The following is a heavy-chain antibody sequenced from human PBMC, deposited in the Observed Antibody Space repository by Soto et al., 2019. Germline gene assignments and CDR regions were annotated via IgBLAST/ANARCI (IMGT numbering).Heavy chain of an antibody. CDR2: IKQDGSEK. D-gene: IGHD1-1*01. V-gene: IGHV3-7*01. CDR1: GCSIRDYW. CDR3: ARGKDGRRAGTYYFDMDV. J-gene: IGHJ6*03. Sequence: EEHLVESGGGLVQPGGSLRLSCAASGCSIRDYWMTWVRQAPRKGLDWVANIKQDGSEKFYVDSLKGRFTISRDNAKNSVYLLMNSLRADDTAVYYCARGKDGRRAGTYYFDMDVWGKGTTVTLSS.